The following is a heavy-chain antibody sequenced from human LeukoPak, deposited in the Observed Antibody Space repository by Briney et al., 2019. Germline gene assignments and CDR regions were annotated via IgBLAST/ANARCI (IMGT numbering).Heavy chain of an antibody. CDR2: ISGSGGST. D-gene: IGHD3-10*01. Sequence: GGSLRLSCAASGFTFSSYAMSWVRQAPGKGLEWVSAISGSGGSTYYADSVKGRFTISRDNSKNTLYLQMNSLRAEDTAVYYCARDGGITMVRGVTDYWGQGTLVTVSS. CDR1: GFTFSSYA. V-gene: IGHV3-23*01. CDR3: ARDGGITMVRGVTDY. J-gene: IGHJ4*02.